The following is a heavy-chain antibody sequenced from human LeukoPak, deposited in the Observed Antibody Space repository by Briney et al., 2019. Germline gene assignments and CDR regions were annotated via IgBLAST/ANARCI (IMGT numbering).Heavy chain of an antibody. CDR1: GFTFSSYG. CDR3: AKVHGDYVLGWFDY. CDR2: ISYDGSNK. D-gene: IGHD4-17*01. Sequence: PGGSLRLSCAASGFTFSSYGMHWVRQAPGKGLEWVAVISYDGSNKYYADSVKGRFTISRDNSKNTLYLQMNSLRAEDTVVYYCAKVHGDYVLGWFDYWGQGTLVTVSS. J-gene: IGHJ4*02. V-gene: IGHV3-30*18.